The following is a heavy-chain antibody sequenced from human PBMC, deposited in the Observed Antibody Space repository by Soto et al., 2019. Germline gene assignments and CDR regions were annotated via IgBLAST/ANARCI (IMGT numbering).Heavy chain of an antibody. V-gene: IGHV3-9*01. J-gene: IGHJ6*02. D-gene: IGHD3-10*01. CDR1: GFTFHDYA. Sequence: EVQLVESGGGLVQPGRSLRLSCVASGFTFHDYAMYWVRQAPGKGLEWVSGINWNSGSIGYADSVKGRFTISRDDAKNSLYLQMDSLRPEDTALYYCAKDSGASGTRYGMDAWGQGTTVTVSS. CDR3: AKDSGASGTRYGMDA. CDR2: INWNSGSI.